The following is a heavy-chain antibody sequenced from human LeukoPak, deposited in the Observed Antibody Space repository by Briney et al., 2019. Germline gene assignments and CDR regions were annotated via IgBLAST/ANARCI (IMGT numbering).Heavy chain of an antibody. J-gene: IGHJ4*02. CDR2: ISTTSSYI. D-gene: IGHD2-8*02. CDR1: GFTFSIHT. Sequence: GGSLRLSCAASGFTFSIHTMSWVRQAPGKGLEWVSCISTTSSYIYYADSVKGRFTISRDNSKNSLYLQMNSLRDEDTALYYCARAVTVFLDYWGQGTLVTVSS. V-gene: IGHV3-21*01. CDR3: ARAVTVFLDY.